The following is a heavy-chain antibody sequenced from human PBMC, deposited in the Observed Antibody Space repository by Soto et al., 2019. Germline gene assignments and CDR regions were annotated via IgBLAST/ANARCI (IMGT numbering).Heavy chain of an antibody. CDR1: GYTFTSYG. J-gene: IGHJ4*02. CDR2: ISAYNGNT. Sequence: QVQLVQSGAEVKKPGASVKVSCKASGYTFTSYGISWVRQAPGQGLEWMGWISAYNGNTNYAQKLQGRVTMTTDTPTSTAYMERRSLRSDDTAVYYCARLEDIVLVPAAITLDYWGQGTLVTVSS. CDR3: ARLEDIVLVPAAITLDY. V-gene: IGHV1-18*01. D-gene: IGHD2-2*02.